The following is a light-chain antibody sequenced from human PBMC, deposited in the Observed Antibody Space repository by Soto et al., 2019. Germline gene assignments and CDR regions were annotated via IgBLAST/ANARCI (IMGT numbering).Light chain of an antibody. CDR1: SSNIGAGYD. Sequence: QSVLTQPPSVSGAPGQRVTISCTGSSSNIGAGYDVHWYQQLPGTAPKLLVYGNSHRPSGVPDRFAGSKSGTSASLAITGLQDEDEADYDFQSYDSSLRGSVFGGGTKLTVL. CDR2: GNS. J-gene: IGLJ2*01. V-gene: IGLV1-40*01. CDR3: QSYDSSLRGSV.